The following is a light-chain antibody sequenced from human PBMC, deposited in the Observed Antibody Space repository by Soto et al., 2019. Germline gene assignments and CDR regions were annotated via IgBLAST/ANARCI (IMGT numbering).Light chain of an antibody. J-gene: IGKJ5*01. V-gene: IGKV1-9*01. CDR2: EAS. CDR3: QQLYTLPFT. Sequence: DIQLTQSPSLLSASIGDRVTITSRASHDISTFLAWYQQTTGKAPKILIYEASTLQSGVPSRFSGSGSGTEFTLTISGLLPEDFEAYHCQQLYTLPFTFGQGTRLEIK. CDR1: HDISTF.